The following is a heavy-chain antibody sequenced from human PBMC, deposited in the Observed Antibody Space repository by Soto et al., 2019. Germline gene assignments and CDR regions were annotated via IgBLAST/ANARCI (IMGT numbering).Heavy chain of an antibody. V-gene: IGHV1-18*01. CDR1: GYTFTRYG. CDR3: ARDRPSYCSSTRCYSLHRFDP. J-gene: IGHJ5*02. CDR2: ISAYNGNT. D-gene: IGHD2-2*01. Sequence: GASVXVSFKACGYTFTRYGMGWVRQAAGQGLEGMGWISAYNGNTNYAQKLQGRVTMTTDTSTSTAYMEPRSLSSDDTAVYYCARDRPSYCSSTRCYSLHRFDPWGQGPLVTVSS.